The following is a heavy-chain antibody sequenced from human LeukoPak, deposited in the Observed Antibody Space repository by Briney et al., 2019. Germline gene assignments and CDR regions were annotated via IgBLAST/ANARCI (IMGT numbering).Heavy chain of an antibody. Sequence: GGSLRLSCAASGFTFSSYAMTWVRQAPGKGLEWVSTISDSGARTNYADSAKGRFTISRDNSMNTLYLQMNALRADDTAVYYCASDYFLDYWGQGTLVTVSS. J-gene: IGHJ4*02. D-gene: IGHD6-25*01. CDR1: GFTFSSYA. CDR2: ISDSGART. V-gene: IGHV3-23*01. CDR3: ASDYFLDY.